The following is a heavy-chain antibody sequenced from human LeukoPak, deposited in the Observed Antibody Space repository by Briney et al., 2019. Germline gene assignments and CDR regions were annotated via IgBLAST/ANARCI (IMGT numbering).Heavy chain of an antibody. J-gene: IGHJ4*02. Sequence: GGSLRLSCAASGFTFSSYWMSWVRQAPGKVLEWVANIKQDGSEKYYVDSVKGRFTISRDNAKNSLYLQMNSLRAEDTAVYYCARDLREMATILAFDYWGQGTLVTVSS. CDR2: IKQDGSEK. CDR3: ARDLREMATILAFDY. CDR1: GFTFSSYW. D-gene: IGHD5-24*01. V-gene: IGHV3-7*01.